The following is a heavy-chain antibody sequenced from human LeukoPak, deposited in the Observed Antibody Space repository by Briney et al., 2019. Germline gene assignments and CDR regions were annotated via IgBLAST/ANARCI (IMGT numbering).Heavy chain of an antibody. V-gene: IGHV4-4*09. J-gene: IGHJ4*02. CDR1: GGSISSYY. D-gene: IGHD5-18*01. CDR3: ARHTAMADFDY. CDR2: IYTSGST. Sequence: PSETLSLTCTVSGGSISSYYWSWIRQPPGKGLEWIGYIYTSGSTNYNPSLKSRVTISVDTSKNQFSLKLSSVTAADTAVYYCARHTAMADFDYWGQGTLVTVSS.